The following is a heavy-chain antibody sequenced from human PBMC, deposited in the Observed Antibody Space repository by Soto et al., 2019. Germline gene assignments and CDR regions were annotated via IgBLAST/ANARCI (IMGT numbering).Heavy chain of an antibody. D-gene: IGHD2-15*01. CDR3: ARASVRGYVVVVAATWYDAFDI. Sequence: LSLTCTVSGGSISSGGYYWSWIRQHPGKGLEWIGYIYYSGSTYYNPSLKSRVTISVDTSKNQFSLKLSSVTAADTAVYYCARASVRGYVVVVAATWYDAFDIWGQGTMVTVSS. CDR1: GGSISSGGYY. V-gene: IGHV4-31*03. CDR2: IYYSGST. J-gene: IGHJ3*02.